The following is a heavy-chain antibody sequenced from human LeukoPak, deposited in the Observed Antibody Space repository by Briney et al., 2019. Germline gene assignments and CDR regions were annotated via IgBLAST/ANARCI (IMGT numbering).Heavy chain of an antibody. J-gene: IGHJ4*02. D-gene: IGHD6-13*01. CDR1: GFTFYDYA. Sequence: GGSLRLSCAASGFTFYDYAMHWVREAPGEGLEWVSGICLIGGSIGYADSVKGRLTISRDNAKISLYLQMNSLRAEDTALYYCAKDREIAAAGTGNHFDYWGQGTLVTVSS. CDR3: AKDREIAAAGTGNHFDY. V-gene: IGHV3-9*01. CDR2: ICLIGGSI.